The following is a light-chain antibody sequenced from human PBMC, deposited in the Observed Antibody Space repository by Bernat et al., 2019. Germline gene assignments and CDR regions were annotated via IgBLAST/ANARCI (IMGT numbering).Light chain of an antibody. CDR3: CSYGGSDNLV. CDR1: SSDIGGHDY. V-gene: IGLV2-8*01. Sequence: QSALTQPPSASGSLGQSVTISCTGTSSDIGGHDYVSWYQQHPGKAPKLIISEVYERPLGFSHRFSGSKSGNTASLTVSGLQAEDEADYYCCSYGGSDNLVFGGGTKVTVL. CDR2: EVY. J-gene: IGLJ3*02.